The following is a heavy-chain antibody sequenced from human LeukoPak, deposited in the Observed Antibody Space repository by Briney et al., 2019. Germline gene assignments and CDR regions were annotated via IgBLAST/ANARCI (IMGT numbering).Heavy chain of an antibody. CDR2: IKQDGSEK. Sequence: GGSLTLSCEASGFTFRSYEMNWVRQAPGKGLEWVANIKQDGSEKYYVDSVKGRFTISRDNAKNSLYLQMNSLRAEDTAVYYCARVGLPRYFDWFGAFDIWGQGTMVTVSS. V-gene: IGHV3-7*01. CDR3: ARVGLPRYFDWFGAFDI. D-gene: IGHD3-9*01. J-gene: IGHJ3*02. CDR1: GFTFRSYE.